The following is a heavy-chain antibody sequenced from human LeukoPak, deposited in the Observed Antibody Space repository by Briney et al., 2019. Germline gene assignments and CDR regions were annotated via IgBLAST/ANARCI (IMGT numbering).Heavy chain of an antibody. Sequence: PSETLSLTCTVSGGSISSSSYYWGWIRQPPGKGLEWIGSIYYSGSTYYNPSLKSRVTISVDTSKNQFSLKLSSVTAADTAVYYCARVLQEGMTTPFDYWGQGTLVTVSS. V-gene: IGHV4-39*07. J-gene: IGHJ4*02. CDR2: IYYSGST. D-gene: IGHD2-15*01. CDR3: ARVLQEGMTTPFDY. CDR1: GGSISSSSYY.